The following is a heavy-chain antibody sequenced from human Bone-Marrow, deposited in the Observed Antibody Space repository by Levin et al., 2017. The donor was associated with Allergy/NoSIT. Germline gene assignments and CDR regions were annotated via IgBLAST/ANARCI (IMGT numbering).Heavy chain of an antibody. Sequence: QPGGSLRLSCVASGFTFSNYGMSWVRQAPGRGLEWVATIKQDGSEKHYVDSVKGRFSISRDNAENSVSLQMDSLRVEDTALYSCARLLLYEDSAYRPVDHWGQGALVTVSS. V-gene: IGHV3-7*01. CDR1: GFTFSNYG. CDR2: IKQDGSEK. D-gene: IGHD3-22*01. J-gene: IGHJ4*02. CDR3: ARLLLYEDSAYRPVDH.